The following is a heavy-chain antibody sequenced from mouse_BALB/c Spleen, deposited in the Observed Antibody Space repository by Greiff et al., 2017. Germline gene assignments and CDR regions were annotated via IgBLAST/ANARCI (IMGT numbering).Heavy chain of an antibody. Sequence: DVQLQESGPELVKPGASVKISCKASGYTFTDYNMHWVKQSHGKSLEWIGYIYPYNGGTGYNQKFKSKATLTVDISSSTAYMELRSLTSEDSAVYYCARGGLREFDYWGQGTTLTVSS. D-gene: IGHD2-4*01. CDR1: GYTFTDYN. V-gene: IGHV1S29*02. CDR3: ARGGLREFDY. CDR2: IYPYNGGT. J-gene: IGHJ2*01.